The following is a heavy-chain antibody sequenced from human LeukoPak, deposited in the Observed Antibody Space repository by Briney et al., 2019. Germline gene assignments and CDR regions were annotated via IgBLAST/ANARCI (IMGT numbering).Heavy chain of an antibody. CDR2: FDPEDGET. D-gene: IGHD2-15*01. J-gene: IGHJ4*02. CDR1: GYTLTELS. V-gene: IGHV1-24*01. Sequence: ASVKVSCKVSGYTLTELSMHWVRQAPGKGLEWMGGFDPEDGETIYAQKFQGRVTMTEDTSTDTAYMELSSLRSEDTAVYYCATARSQWSPWGAFDYGGKEPLVTVSS. CDR3: ATARSQWSPWGAFDY.